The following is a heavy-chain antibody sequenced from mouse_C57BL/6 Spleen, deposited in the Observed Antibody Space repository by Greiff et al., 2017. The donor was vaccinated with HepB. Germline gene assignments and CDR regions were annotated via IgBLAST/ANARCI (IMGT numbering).Heavy chain of an antibody. V-gene: IGHV3-6*01. CDR2: ISYDGSN. J-gene: IGHJ4*01. Sequence: DVQLQESGPGLVKPSQSLSLTCSVTGYSITSGYYWNWIRQFPGNKLEWMGYISYDGSNNYNPSLKNRISITRDTSKNQFFLKLNSVTTEDTATYYCATAQARPYAMDYWGQGTSVTVSS. CDR1: GYSITSGYY. CDR3: ATAQARPYAMDY. D-gene: IGHD3-2*02.